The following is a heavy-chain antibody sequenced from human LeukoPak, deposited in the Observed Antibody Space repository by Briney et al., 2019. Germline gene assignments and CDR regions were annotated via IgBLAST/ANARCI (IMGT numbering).Heavy chain of an antibody. D-gene: IGHD2-21*02. CDR3: ARKKVVTRTYIDY. CDR1: GGSISSYY. Sequence: SETLSLTCTVSGGSISSYYWSWIRQPPGKGLEWIGYIYTSGSTNYNPSLKSRVTISVDTSKNQFSLKLSSVTAADTAVYYCARKKVVTRTYIDYWGQGTLVTVSS. CDR2: IYTSGST. V-gene: IGHV4-4*09. J-gene: IGHJ4*02.